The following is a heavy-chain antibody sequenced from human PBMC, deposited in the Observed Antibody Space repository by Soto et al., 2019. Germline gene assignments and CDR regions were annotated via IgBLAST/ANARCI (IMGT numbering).Heavy chain of an antibody. CDR1: GFSFSDYY. Sequence: QVQLVESGGGLVKPGGSLRLSCAASGFSFSDYYMTWIRQAPGKGLEWVSYISYSGNDIYYADSVKGRFTISRDNAKNSLYLQMNSLRAEDTALFYCARGIHGPAAMFGLFDFWGPGTLVTVSS. J-gene: IGHJ4*02. CDR2: ISYSGNDI. D-gene: IGHD2-2*01. CDR3: ARGIHGPAAMFGLFDF. V-gene: IGHV3-11*01.